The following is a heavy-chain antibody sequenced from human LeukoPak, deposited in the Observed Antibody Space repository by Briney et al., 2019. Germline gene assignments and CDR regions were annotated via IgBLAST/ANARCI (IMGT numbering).Heavy chain of an antibody. CDR2: INPNSGGT. D-gene: IGHD3-22*01. Sequence: ASVKVSCKASGYTFTGYYMHWVRQAPGQGLEWMGWINPNSGGTNYAQKFQGRVTMTRDTSISTAYMELSRLRSEDTAVYYCARDGAWGDSSGYLGAFDIWGQGTMVTVSS. V-gene: IGHV1-2*02. J-gene: IGHJ3*02. CDR1: GYTFTGYY. CDR3: ARDGAWGDSSGYLGAFDI.